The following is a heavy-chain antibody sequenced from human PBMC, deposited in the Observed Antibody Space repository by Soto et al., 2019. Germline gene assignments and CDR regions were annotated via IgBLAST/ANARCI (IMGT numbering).Heavy chain of an antibody. V-gene: IGHV3-7*05. CDR3: ARGHYYYDSSGYFTPDSKGYADYFDY. D-gene: IGHD3-22*01. J-gene: IGHJ4*02. Sequence: PGGSLRLSCAASGFTFSSHWMSWVRQAPGKGLEGVAHIKQDGSEQYYVDSVKSRFTISRDNAKNSLYLQMNSLRAEDTAVYYYARGHYYYDSSGYFTPDSKGYADYFDYWGQGTLVTVSS. CDR2: IKQDGSEQ. CDR1: GFTFSSHW.